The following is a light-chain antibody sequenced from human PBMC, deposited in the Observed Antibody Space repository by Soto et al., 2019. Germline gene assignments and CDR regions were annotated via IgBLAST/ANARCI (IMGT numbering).Light chain of an antibody. CDR1: SSNIGSNY. V-gene: IGLV1-47*01. J-gene: IGLJ2*01. Sequence: QLVLTQPTSASGTPGQRVTISCSGSSSNIGSNYVYWYQQLPGTAPKLLIYRNNQRPSGVPDRFSGSKSGTSASLAISGLRSEDEADYYCAAWDDSLSGLVFGGGTKVTVL. CDR2: RNN. CDR3: AAWDDSLSGLV.